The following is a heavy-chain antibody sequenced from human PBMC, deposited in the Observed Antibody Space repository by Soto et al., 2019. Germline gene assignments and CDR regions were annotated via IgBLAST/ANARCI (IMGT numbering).Heavy chain of an antibody. J-gene: IGHJ6*02. CDR3: AKAGYCTRGNCYDYYRYGMDV. D-gene: IGHD3-10*01. Sequence: VQMEESGGGVVQPGRSLRLTCAVSGFNFSDYGMHWVRQAPRKGLEWVAVVSYDGSSEFYADSVEGRFTISRDNSKNTLHLQMNSLRPEDTAVYYCAKAGYCTRGNCYDYYRYGMDVWGQGTAVTVSS. CDR1: GFNFSDYG. V-gene: IGHV3-30*18. CDR2: VSYDGSSE.